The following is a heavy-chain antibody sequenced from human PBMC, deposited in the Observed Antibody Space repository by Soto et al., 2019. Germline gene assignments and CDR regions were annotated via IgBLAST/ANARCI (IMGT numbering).Heavy chain of an antibody. V-gene: IGHV1-69*01. J-gene: IGHJ5*02. CDR2: IIPIFGTA. CDR3: AIDSPYVLRYFDWRRGWFDP. Sequence: QVQLVQSGAEVKKPGSSVKVSCKASGGTFSSYAISWVRQAPGQGLELMGGIIPIFGTANYAQKFQGRVTIIADEATITAYMELSSLRSEDTAVYYCAIDSPYVLRYFDWRRGWFDPWCQGTLVTVSS. CDR1: GGTFSSYA. D-gene: IGHD3-9*01.